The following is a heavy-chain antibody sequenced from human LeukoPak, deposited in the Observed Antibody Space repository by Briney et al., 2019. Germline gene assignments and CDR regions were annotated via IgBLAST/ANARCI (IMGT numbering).Heavy chain of an antibody. V-gene: IGHV1-18*04. CDR1: GYTFTSYG. D-gene: IGHD2-15*01. CDR2: ISAYNGNT. CDR3: ARGAYCSGGSCYSRWFDP. Sequence: ASVKVSCKASGYTFTSYGISWVRQAPGQGLEWMGWISAYNGNTNYAQKLQGRVTMTTDTSTSTAYMELRSLRSDDTAVYYCARGAYCSGGSCYSRWFDPWGQGTLGTVSS. J-gene: IGHJ5*02.